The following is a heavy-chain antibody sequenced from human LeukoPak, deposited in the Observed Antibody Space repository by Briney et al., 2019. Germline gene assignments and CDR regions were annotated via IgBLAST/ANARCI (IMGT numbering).Heavy chain of an antibody. V-gene: IGHV4-59*01. CDR3: ARGGIIVGVDY. D-gene: IGHD1-26*01. J-gene: IGHJ4*02. CDR1: GGSISSYY. CDR2: IYDSGST. Sequence: SETLSLTCTVSGGSISSYYWSWIRQPPGKGLEWIGFIYDSGSTNYNSSLKSRVTISVDTSKNQFSLKLSSVTAADTAVYYCARGGIIVGVDYWGLGTLVPSPQ.